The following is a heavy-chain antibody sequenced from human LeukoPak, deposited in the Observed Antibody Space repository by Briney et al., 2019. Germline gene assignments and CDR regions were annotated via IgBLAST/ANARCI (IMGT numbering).Heavy chain of an antibody. V-gene: IGHV1-69*05. Sequence: GASVKVSCKASGGTFSSYAISWVRQAPGQGLEWMGGIIPIFGTANYAQKFQGRVTITTDESTSTAYMELSSLRSEDTAVYYCARGVVGASHTWGQGTLVTVSS. D-gene: IGHD1-26*01. CDR2: IIPIFGTA. J-gene: IGHJ5*02. CDR3: ARGVVGASHT. CDR1: GGTFSSYA.